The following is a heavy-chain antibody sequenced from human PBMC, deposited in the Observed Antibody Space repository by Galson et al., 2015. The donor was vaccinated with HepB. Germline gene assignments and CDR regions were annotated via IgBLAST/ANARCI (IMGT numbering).Heavy chain of an antibody. J-gene: IGHJ4*02. V-gene: IGHV3-48*01. CDR3: AKNYYDSSGYFIYFDY. CDR2: ISSSSSTI. D-gene: IGHD3-22*01. Sequence: SLRLSCAASGFTFSSYSMNWVRQAPGKGLEWVSYISSSSSTIYYADSVKGRFTISRDNAKNSLYLQMNSLRAEDTAVYYCAKNYYDSSGYFIYFDYWGQGTLVTVSS. CDR1: GFTFSSYS.